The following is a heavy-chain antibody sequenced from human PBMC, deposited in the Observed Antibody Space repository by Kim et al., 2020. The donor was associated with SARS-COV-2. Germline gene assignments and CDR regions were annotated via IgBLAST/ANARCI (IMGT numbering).Heavy chain of an antibody. Sequence: GGSLRLSCAASGFVFSNYGMHWVRQAPGKGLEWLAIISYDGSDTEYADSVRGRFIIFRDNSENTVYLQKNSLRTNDTAIYYCANAHPRLFGGALVFDRRGQGALVTVSS. CDR2: ISYDGSDT. D-gene: IGHD3-10*02. J-gene: IGHJ5*02. CDR3: ANAHPRLFGGALVFDR. V-gene: IGHV3-30*18. CDR1: GFVFSNYG.